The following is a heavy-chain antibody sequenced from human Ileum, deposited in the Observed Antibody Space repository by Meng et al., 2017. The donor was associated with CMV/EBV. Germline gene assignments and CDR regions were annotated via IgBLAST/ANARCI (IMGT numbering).Heavy chain of an antibody. D-gene: IGHD1-1*01. Sequence: QIHSKQPCPQLVQPAQTLTLTCTFSGFSLTRSGMGVGWIRQPPGKALEWLALIYWDDDKRYSPSLNNRLTITKDASKNQVVLSMTSMGPVDTATYYCAQTGPVRDYFQSWGQGTLVTVSS. J-gene: IGHJ4*02. V-gene: IGHV2-5*02. CDR3: AQTGPVRDYFQS. CDR1: GFSLTRSGMG. CDR2: IYWDDDK.